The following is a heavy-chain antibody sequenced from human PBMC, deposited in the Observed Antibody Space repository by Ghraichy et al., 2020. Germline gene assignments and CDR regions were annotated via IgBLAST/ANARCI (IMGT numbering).Heavy chain of an antibody. Sequence: ASVKVSCKTSGYTFSDSYMHWVRQAPGQGLEWMGWIKGNSGDTEYKQKFQGRATMTRDTLSSTAYMELSRLTSDDTAVYYCARDGGGGSLDHWGQGTLVTVSS. J-gene: IGHJ4*02. D-gene: IGHD1-26*01. CDR3: ARDGGGGSLDH. CDR1: GYTFSDSY. CDR2: IKGNSGDT. V-gene: IGHV1-2*02.